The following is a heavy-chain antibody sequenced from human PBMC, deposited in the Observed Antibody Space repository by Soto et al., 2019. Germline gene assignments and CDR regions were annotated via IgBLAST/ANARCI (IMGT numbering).Heavy chain of an antibody. CDR2: IIPIFGTA. D-gene: IGHD2-21*02. J-gene: IGHJ3*02. Sequence: QVQLVQSGAEVKKPGSSVKVSCKASGGTFSSYAISWVRQAPGQGLEWMGGIIPIFGTANYAQKFQGRVTIPADEYTSRGYMELSSLRSEDTAVYYCARDLGLPDSDAFDIWGQGTMVSVSS. CDR3: ARDLGLPDSDAFDI. CDR1: GGTFSSYA. V-gene: IGHV1-69*01.